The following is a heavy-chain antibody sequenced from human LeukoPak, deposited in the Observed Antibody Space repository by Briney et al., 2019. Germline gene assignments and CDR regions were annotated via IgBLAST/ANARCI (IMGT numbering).Heavy chain of an antibody. J-gene: IGHJ3*02. CDR2: ISANGGRT. CDR1: GLTFSGYV. Sequence: PGGSLRLSCAASGLTFSGYVMSWARQAPGKGLEWVAAISANGGRTYYTESVKGRFTISRDNAKNTLYLQMNSLRAEDTAVYYCVRAWGKGAAFDIWGQGTMVTVSS. D-gene: IGHD3-16*01. V-gene: IGHV3-23*01. CDR3: VRAWGKGAAFDI.